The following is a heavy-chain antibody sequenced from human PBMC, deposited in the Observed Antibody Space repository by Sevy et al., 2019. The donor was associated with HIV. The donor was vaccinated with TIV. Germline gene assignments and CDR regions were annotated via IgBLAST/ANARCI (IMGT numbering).Heavy chain of an antibody. Sequence: GGSLRLSCAVSGFTFSTYAMHWVRQAPGKGPECVATVSSDGSEINYADSVKGRFTISRDNSRNTLYLQMNSLRTEDTALYYCARDQLGSIDYWGQGTLVTVSS. CDR2: VSSDGSEI. CDR3: ARDQLGSIDY. CDR1: GFTFSTYA. J-gene: IGHJ4*02. D-gene: IGHD7-27*01. V-gene: IGHV3-30-3*01.